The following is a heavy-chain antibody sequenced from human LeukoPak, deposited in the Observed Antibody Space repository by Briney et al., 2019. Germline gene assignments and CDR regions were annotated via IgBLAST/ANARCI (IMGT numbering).Heavy chain of an antibody. CDR3: ARCSSSSWYPIGFTS. CDR2: INHSGST. J-gene: IGHJ5*02. D-gene: IGHD6-13*01. V-gene: IGHV4-34*01. CDR1: GGSFSGYY. Sequence: SETLSLTCAVYGGSFSGYYWSWIRQPPAKGVEWIGEINHSGSTNYNPSLKSRVTLSLDTTTHPLSLKLSSVTAADTAVYYCARCSSSSWYPIGFTSWAQGTLVTASP.